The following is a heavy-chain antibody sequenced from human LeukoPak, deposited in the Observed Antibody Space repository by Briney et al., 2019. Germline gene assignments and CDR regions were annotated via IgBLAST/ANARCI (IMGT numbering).Heavy chain of an antibody. J-gene: IGHJ4*02. CDR3: ARLSPRYYDSSGYYFWVPFDY. CDR2: IYYSGST. CDR1: GGSISSYY. V-gene: IGHV4-59*08. D-gene: IGHD3-22*01. Sequence: PLETLSLTCTVSGGSISSYYWSWIRQPPGKGLEWIGSIYYSGSTNYNPSLKSRVTISVDTSKNQFSLKLSSVTAADTAVYYCARLSPRYYDSSGYYFWVPFDYWGQGTLVTVSS.